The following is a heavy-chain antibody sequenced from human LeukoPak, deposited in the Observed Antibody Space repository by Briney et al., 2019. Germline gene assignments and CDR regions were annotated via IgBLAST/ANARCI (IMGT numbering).Heavy chain of an antibody. J-gene: IGHJ4*02. CDR2: IKSKTDGGTT. CDR1: GFTFSNAW. Sequence: GGSLRLSCAASGFTFSNAWMSWVRQAPGKGLEWVGRIKSKTDGGTTDYAAPVKGRFTISRDDSKNTLYLQMTSLRAEDTAVYHCAKGQSPHGVRGFAFDYWGQGTLVTVSS. V-gene: IGHV3-15*01. CDR3: AKGQSPHGVRGFAFDY. D-gene: IGHD4-17*01.